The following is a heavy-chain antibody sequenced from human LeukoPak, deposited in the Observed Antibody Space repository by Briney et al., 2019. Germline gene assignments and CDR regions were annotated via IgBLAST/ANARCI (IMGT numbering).Heavy chain of an antibody. CDR1: GESISSFY. CDR3: ARDDLARLGEFYMDV. V-gene: IGHV4-4*07. D-gene: IGHD3-16*01. J-gene: IGHJ6*03. CDR2: IYNGASP. Sequence: SETLSLTCSVSGESISSFYWSWVRQPAGRGLEWIGRIYNGASPDYNPSLKSRLTMSVDTSMNQVSLKLSSVTAADTAVYYCARDDLARLGEFYMDVWGKGTTVTIS.